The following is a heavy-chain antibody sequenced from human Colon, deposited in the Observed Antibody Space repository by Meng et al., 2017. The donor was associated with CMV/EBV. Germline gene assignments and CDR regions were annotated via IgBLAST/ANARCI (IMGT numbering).Heavy chain of an antibody. CDR2: ILPIFRTP. V-gene: IGHV1-69*05. Sequence: SVKVSCKASGGPFSRYTFSWVRQAPGQGLEWLGGILPIFRTPNYAQKFQGRVTVSTDASAAIVYRELSSLRSEDTAVYFCAGIPEANSGYFSIWGQGTLVTVSS. CDR3: AGIPEANSGYFSI. D-gene: IGHD3-22*01. J-gene: IGHJ1*01. CDR1: GGPFSRYT.